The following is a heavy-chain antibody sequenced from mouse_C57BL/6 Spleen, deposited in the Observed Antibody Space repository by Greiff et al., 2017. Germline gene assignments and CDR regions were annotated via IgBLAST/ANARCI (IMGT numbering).Heavy chain of an antibody. J-gene: IGHJ2*01. CDR1: GFTFSSYG. Sequence: EVQLVESGGDLVKPGGSLKLSCAASGFTFSSYGMSWVRQTPDKRLEWVATISSGGSYTYYPDSVKGRFTISRDNAKNTLYLQMSSLKAEDTAMYYCARQGYDEDFDYWGQGTTLTVSS. CDR2: ISSGGSYT. V-gene: IGHV5-6*01. CDR3: ARQGYDEDFDY. D-gene: IGHD2-3*01.